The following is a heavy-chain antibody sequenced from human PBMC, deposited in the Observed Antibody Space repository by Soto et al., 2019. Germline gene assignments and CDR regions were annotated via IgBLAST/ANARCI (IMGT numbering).Heavy chain of an antibody. CDR1: GGSISSGGYY. J-gene: IGHJ4*02. CDR3: ARDMVRGSHFDY. CDR2: IYYSGST. V-gene: IGHV4-30-4*08. Sequence: LSLTCTVSGGSISSGGYYWSWIRQHPGKGLEWIGYIYYSGSTYYNPSLKSRVTISVDTSKNQFSLKLSSVTAADTAVYYCARDMVRGSHFDYWGQGTLVTVSS. D-gene: IGHD3-10*01.